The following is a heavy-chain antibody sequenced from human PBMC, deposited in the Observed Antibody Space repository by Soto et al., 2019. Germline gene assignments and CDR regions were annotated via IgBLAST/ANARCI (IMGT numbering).Heavy chain of an antibody. D-gene: IGHD2-2*01. Sequence: TGGSLRLSCAASGCSFSSYGMHWVRQAPGAGLEWVTVISYDGKDTHYADSVKGRFTISRDNSKNTLYLQMNSLRPEDTAVYYCAKNGPYCISTSCYFSWFDPWGLGTLVTVSS. V-gene: IGHV3-30*18. CDR1: GCSFSSYG. CDR2: ISYDGKDT. CDR3: AKNGPYCISTSCYFSWFDP. J-gene: IGHJ5*02.